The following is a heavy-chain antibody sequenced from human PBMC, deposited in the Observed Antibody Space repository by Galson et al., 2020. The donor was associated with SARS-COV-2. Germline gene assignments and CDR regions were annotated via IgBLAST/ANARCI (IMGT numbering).Heavy chain of an antibody. CDR2: IIPILGIA. J-gene: IGHJ3*02. CDR3: ARGGVGYDSSGYPVPVHAFDI. V-gene: IGHV1-69*10. D-gene: IGHD3-22*01. Sequence: SVKVSCKASGGTFSSYAISWVRQAPGQGLEWMGGIIPILGIANYAQKFQGRVTITADKSTSTAYMELSSLRSEDTAVYYCARGGVGYDSSGYPVPVHAFDIWGQGTMVTVSS. CDR1: GGTFSSYA.